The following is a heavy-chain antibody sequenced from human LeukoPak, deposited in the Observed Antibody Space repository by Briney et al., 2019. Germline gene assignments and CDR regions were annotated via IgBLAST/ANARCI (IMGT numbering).Heavy chain of an antibody. CDR2: LSPNSGGT. D-gene: IGHD3-22*01. CDR3: ARDSGRNYYDSSGYVVIGY. J-gene: IGHJ4*02. CDR1: GYTFTGFY. V-gene: IGHV1-2*02. Sequence: HAASVKVSCKASGYTFTGFYIHWVRQSPGQDLEWMGSLSPNSGGTQYAQNFQGRVTMTTDTSTSTAYMELRSLRSDDTAVYYCARDSGRNYYDSSGYVVIGYWGQGTLVTVSS.